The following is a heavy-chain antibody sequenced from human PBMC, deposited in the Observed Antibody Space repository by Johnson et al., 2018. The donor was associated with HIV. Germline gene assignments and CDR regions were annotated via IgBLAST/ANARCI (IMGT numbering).Heavy chain of an antibody. CDR1: GFPFHGYGMTFDEYG. D-gene: IGHD1-14*01. CDR3: VKPKNPDACDI. J-gene: IGHJ3*02. Sequence: VQLVESGGGVVQPGRSLRLSCAASGFPFHGYGMTFDEYGMSWVRQAPGRGLEWVSGINWNGDSTGYADSVRGRFTISRDNSKNTLYLQMHSMRVEDTAVYYCVKPKNPDACDIWGQGTKVTVSS. CDR2: INWNGDST. V-gene: IGHV3-20*04.